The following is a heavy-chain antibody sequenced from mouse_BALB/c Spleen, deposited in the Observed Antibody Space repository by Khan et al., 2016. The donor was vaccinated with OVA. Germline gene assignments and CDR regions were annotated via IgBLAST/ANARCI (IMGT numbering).Heavy chain of an antibody. CDR1: GFSLTSYG. CDR2: LWAGGST. J-gene: IGHJ3*01. D-gene: IGHD1-1*01. CDR3: VRPYYGSAWFAY. V-gene: IGHV2-9*02. Sequence: QLKESGPGLVAPSQSLSITCTVSGFSLTSYGVHWVRQPPGKGLEWLGVLWAGGSTNYNSALMSRLSISKDNSKNQVFLKMNSLQTDDTAMYYCVRPYYGSAWFAYWGQGTLVTVSA.